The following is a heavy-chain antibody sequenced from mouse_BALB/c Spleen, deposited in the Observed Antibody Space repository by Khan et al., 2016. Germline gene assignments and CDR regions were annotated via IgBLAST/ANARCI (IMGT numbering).Heavy chain of an antibody. Sequence: VQLQESGTELAKPGASVKMSCKASGYTFTSYWMHWVKQRPGQGLEWIGYINPHTGYTDNNQKFKDKATLTADKSSSTAYMQLSSRTSEDCAVDYGARGDYWGQGTTLTVSS. J-gene: IGHJ2*01. CDR3: ARGDY. V-gene: IGHV1-7*01. CDR1: GYTFTSYW. CDR2: INPHTGYT.